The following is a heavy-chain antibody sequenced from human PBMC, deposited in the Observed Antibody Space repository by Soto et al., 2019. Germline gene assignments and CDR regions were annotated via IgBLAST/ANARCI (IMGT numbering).Heavy chain of an antibody. D-gene: IGHD2-15*01. CDR2: IDSAGSRI. J-gene: IGHJ4*02. Sequence: EVQLVESGGGLVQPGESLRLSCAASGFTFSNYWMHWVRQAPGKGLVWVSRIDSAGSRITYEDFVKGRFTISRDKAKNTVYLCMNSLPAEDTAVYCRGRTSLVVAVATLEGFWVQGTLVTVSS. CDR3: GRTSLVVAVATLEGF. V-gene: IGHV3-74*01. CDR1: GFTFSNYW.